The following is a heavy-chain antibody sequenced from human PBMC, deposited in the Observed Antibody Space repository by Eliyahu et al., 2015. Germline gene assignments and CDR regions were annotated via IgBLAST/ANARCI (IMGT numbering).Heavy chain of an antibody. Sequence: VQLVESGGGVVQXXRSXXLSXAASGXRFSSYGMHWVRXAPGKGLEWVTFISYDGSNIYFGDSVKGRFTISRDNSKNRLFLQMNSLRGEDTAVYFCASGGPAVAFLRYWGRGTLVTVSS. CDR3: ASGGPAVAFLRY. CDR2: ISYDGSNI. CDR1: GXRFSSYG. D-gene: IGHD2-2*01. V-gene: IGHV3-30*03. J-gene: IGHJ4*02.